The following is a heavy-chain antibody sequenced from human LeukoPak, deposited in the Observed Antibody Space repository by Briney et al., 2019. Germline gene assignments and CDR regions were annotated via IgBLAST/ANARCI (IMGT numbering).Heavy chain of an antibody. CDR3: LVWKHVFDR. CDR2: MSYDGGKE. V-gene: IGHV3-30*03. Sequence: PGRSLRLSCAASGFTFSSYGMHWVRQAPGKGLEWVAVMSYDGGKEYYADSVKGRFTISRDNSKNTLYLQMNSLRVEDTAVYYCLVWKHVFDRWGQGTLVTVSS. CDR1: GFTFSSYG. J-gene: IGHJ5*02. D-gene: IGHD5/OR15-5a*01.